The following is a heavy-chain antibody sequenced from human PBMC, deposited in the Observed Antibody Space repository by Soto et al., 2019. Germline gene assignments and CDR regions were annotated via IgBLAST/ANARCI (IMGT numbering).Heavy chain of an antibody. J-gene: IGHJ4*02. Sequence: QVQLQESGPGLVKPSQTLSLTCTVSGGSISSGDYYWRWIRQPPGKGLEWIGYIYYSGSTYYNPSLQSRFIIAGDASKNHFSLKLSSVTAAESAVDYCAINSYGYTFYDYWCQGTLVTVSS. CDR3: AINSYGYTFYDY. CDR1: GGSISSGDYY. D-gene: IGHD5-18*01. CDR2: IYYSGST. V-gene: IGHV4-30-4*01.